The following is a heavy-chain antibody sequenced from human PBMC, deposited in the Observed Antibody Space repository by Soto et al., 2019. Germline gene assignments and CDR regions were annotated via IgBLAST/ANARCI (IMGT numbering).Heavy chain of an antibody. J-gene: IGHJ6*02. D-gene: IGHD2-2*01. CDR1: GYTFTSCG. V-gene: IGHV1-18*01. Sequence: QVQLVQSGAEVKKPGASVKVSCKASGYTFTSCGISWVRQAPGQGLEWMAWISAYNGKTNYAQKLQGRVTMTTDTSTSRLYMELRSLISDDAAVYYCARPRYQLLSYYGMDVWGQGTTVAVSS. CDR2: ISAYNGKT. CDR3: ARPRYQLLSYYGMDV.